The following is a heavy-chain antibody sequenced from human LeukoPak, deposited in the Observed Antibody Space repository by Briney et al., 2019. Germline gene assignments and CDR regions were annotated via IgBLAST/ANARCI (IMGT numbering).Heavy chain of an antibody. V-gene: IGHV4-38-2*01. CDR2: IYNNGIT. CDR1: GYSVSSGLF. J-gene: IGHJ4*02. CDR3: TRGVALSDHGIIDS. Sequence: PSETLSLTCAVSGYSVSSGLFCGCIRQPPEEVLEWIATIYNNGITHYTPSLKSRLTISVDTSKNQFSLKMSSATAADTAVYYCTRGVALSDHGIIDSWGQGTLATVSS. D-gene: IGHD1-1*01.